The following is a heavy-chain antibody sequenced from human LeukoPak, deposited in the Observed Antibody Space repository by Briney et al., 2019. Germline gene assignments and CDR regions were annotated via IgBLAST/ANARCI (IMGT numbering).Heavy chain of an antibody. Sequence: ASVKVSCKASGYTFTGYYMHWVRQAPGQGLEWMGWINPNSGGTNSAQRFQGRVTMTRDTSISTAYMELSRLRSDDTAVYYCARGEMATVKHFQHWGQGTLVTVSS. J-gene: IGHJ1*01. CDR1: GYTFTGYY. CDR3: ARGEMATVKHFQH. CDR2: INPNSGGT. D-gene: IGHD5-24*01. V-gene: IGHV1-2*02.